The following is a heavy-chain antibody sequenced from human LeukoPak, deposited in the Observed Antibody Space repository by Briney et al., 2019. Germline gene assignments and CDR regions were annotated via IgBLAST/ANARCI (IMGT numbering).Heavy chain of an antibody. J-gene: IGHJ4*02. CDR1: GGTFSSYA. CDR3: ARAVYGDYANDY. CDR2: IIPIFGTV. V-gene: IGHV1-69*06. D-gene: IGHD4-17*01. Sequence: ASVKVSCKASGGTFSSYAISWVRQAPGQGLEWMGGIIPIFGTVNYAQKFQGRVTITADKSTSTAYMELSSLRSEDTAVYYCARAVYGDYANDYWGQGTLVTVSS.